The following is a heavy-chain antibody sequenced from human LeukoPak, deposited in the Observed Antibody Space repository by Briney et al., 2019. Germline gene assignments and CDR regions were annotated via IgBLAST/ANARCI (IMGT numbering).Heavy chain of an antibody. CDR3: ARGKRYSSSWFYNRFDP. CDR2: ISYDGSNK. V-gene: IGHV3-30*04. D-gene: IGHD6-13*01. CDR1: GFTFINYP. Sequence: GGSLRLSCAASGFTFINYPMHWVRQAPGKGLEWVAIISYDGSNKYYADSVKGRFTISRDNSNNTLFLQMNSLRAGDTAVYYCARGKRYSSSWFYNRFDPWGQGTLVTVSS. J-gene: IGHJ5*02.